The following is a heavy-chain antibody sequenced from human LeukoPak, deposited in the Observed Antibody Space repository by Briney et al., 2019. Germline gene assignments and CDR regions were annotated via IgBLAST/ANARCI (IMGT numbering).Heavy chain of an antibody. J-gene: IGHJ4*02. V-gene: IGHV3-11*06. Sequence: PVGSLRLSCAASGFTFSDYYMSWICQAPRKGLGWVSYISSSSSYTNYADSAKSRFTISRDNAKNSLYLLMNSLRAEDTAVKDWANYSDILTGYDTSIGYWGQGTLVTVSS. CDR1: GFTFSDYY. CDR3: ANYSDILTGYDTSIGY. D-gene: IGHD3-9*01. CDR2: ISSSSSYT.